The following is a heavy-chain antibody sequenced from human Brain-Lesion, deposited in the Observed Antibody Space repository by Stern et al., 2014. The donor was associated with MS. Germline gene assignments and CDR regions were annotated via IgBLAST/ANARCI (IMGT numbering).Heavy chain of an antibody. CDR2: ISYDGGDT. CDR1: GFTFRTFG. V-gene: IGHV3-30*18. Sequence: VQLVQSGGGVVYPGRPLRLSCAASGFTFRTFGMHWVRQAPGKGLEWVAFISYDGGDTYYADSVKGRFTISRDNSKNTLYLQMNSLRVEDTAVYPCAKDRQLWTYFFYYWGQGSLVPVSS. D-gene: IGHD2-21*01. J-gene: IGHJ4*02. CDR3: AKDRQLWTYFFYY.